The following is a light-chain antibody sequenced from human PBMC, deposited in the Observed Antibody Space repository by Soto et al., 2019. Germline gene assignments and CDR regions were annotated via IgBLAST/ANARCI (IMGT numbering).Light chain of an antibody. CDR1: SSDVGGYSY. Sequence: QSALTQPRSVSGSPGQSVTISCTGTSSDVGGYSYVSWYQQHPGKAPKLMIYDVSKRPSGVPDRFSGSKSGNTASLSISGLQAEDEADYYCCSYAGSYTSSYGLGTGTKLTVL. CDR2: DVS. J-gene: IGLJ1*01. CDR3: CSYAGSYTSSYG. V-gene: IGLV2-11*01.